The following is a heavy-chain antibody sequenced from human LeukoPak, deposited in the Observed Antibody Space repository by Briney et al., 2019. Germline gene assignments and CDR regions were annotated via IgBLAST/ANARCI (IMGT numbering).Heavy chain of an antibody. Sequence: PGGSLRLSCAASGFTFSSYAMHWVRQAPGKGLEWVAVISYDGSNKCYADSVKGRFTISRDNSKNTLYLQMNSLRAEDTAVYCCARDAEIAVAGVFDDWGQGTLVTVSS. J-gene: IGHJ4*02. V-gene: IGHV3-30-3*01. CDR1: GFTFSSYA. CDR2: ISYDGSNK. D-gene: IGHD6-19*01. CDR3: ARDAEIAVAGVFDD.